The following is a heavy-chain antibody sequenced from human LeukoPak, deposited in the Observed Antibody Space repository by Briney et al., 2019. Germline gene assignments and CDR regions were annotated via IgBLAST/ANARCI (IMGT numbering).Heavy chain of an antibody. V-gene: IGHV4-30-4*08. CDR2: IYYSGST. Sequence: PSQTLSLTCTVSGGSISSGDYYWSWIRQPPGKGLEWIGYIYYSGSTYYNPSLKSRVTISVDTSKNQFSLKLSSVTAADTAVYHCARLRREYQAFDPWGQGTLVTVSS. J-gene: IGHJ5*02. D-gene: IGHD2-2*01. CDR3: ARLRREYQAFDP. CDR1: GGSISSGDYY.